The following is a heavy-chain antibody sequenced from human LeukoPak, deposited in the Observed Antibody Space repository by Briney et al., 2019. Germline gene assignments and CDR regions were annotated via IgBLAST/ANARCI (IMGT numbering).Heavy chain of an antibody. Sequence: PGGSLRLSCAASGFTFSSYAMSWVRQAPGKGLEWVSSISSSSSYIYYADSVKGRFTISRDNAKNSLYLQMNSLRAEDTAVYYCARDSVARGYKGEYNWFDPWGQGTLVTVSS. CDR3: ARDSVARGYKGEYNWFDP. J-gene: IGHJ5*02. D-gene: IGHD5-24*01. CDR1: GFTFSSYA. V-gene: IGHV3-21*01. CDR2: ISSSSSYI.